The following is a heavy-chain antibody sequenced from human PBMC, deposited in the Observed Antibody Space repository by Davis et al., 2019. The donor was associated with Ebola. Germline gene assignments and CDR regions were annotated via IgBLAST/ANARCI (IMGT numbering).Heavy chain of an antibody. CDR1: GFTFSSYS. J-gene: IGHJ4*02. D-gene: IGHD3-22*01. V-gene: IGHV3-48*02. Sequence: GGSLRLSCAASGFTFSSYSMNWVRQAPGKGLEWVSYISSSSSTIYYADSVKGRFTISRDNAKNSLYLQMNSLRDEDTAVYYCARAQYYYDSSGSNFHYWGQGTLVTVSS. CDR2: ISSSSSTI. CDR3: ARAQYYYDSSGSNFHY.